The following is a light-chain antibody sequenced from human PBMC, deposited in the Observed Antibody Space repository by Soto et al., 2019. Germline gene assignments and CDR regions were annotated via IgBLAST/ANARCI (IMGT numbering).Light chain of an antibody. J-gene: IGLJ3*02. CDR1: SSNIGAGYD. CDR3: QAYDSSRSGSV. Sequence: QSVLTQPPSVSGAPGQRVTISCTGSSSNIGAGYDVHWYQQLPGTAPKLLIYGNSNRPSGVPDRFSGSKSGTSASLASTGLQAEDEADYYCQAYDSSRSGSVFGGGPKRTVL. V-gene: IGLV1-40*01. CDR2: GNS.